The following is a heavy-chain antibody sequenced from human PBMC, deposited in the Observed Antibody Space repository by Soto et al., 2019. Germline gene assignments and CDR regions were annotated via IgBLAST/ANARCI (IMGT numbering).Heavy chain of an antibody. V-gene: IGHV4-39*01. CDR1: GGSISSSSYY. Sequence: KSSETLSLTCTVSGGSISSSSYYWGWIRQPPGKGLEWIGSIYYSGSTYYNPSLKSRVTISVDTSKNQFSLKLSSVTAADTAVYYCARQGGGYYLFYWFDPWGQGTLVTVSS. CDR3: ARQGGGYYLFYWFDP. D-gene: IGHD3-22*01. J-gene: IGHJ5*02. CDR2: IYYSGST.